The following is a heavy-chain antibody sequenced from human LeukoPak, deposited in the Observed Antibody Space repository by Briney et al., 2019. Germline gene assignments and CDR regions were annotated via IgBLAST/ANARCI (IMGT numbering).Heavy chain of an antibody. J-gene: IGHJ6*02. Sequence: GGSLRLSCAASGFCFSSYGMRWVRQDPGKGVEWVGDIWYDGSHTYYADSVKGRFTISRDNSMNTLYMQMNSLRGEDAAVYYCVRGGYCSGTSCAHYDGMDVWGQGTTVTVSS. D-gene: IGHD2-2*01. V-gene: IGHV3-33*01. CDR1: GFCFSSYG. CDR2: IWYDGSHT. CDR3: VRGGYCSGTSCAHYDGMDV.